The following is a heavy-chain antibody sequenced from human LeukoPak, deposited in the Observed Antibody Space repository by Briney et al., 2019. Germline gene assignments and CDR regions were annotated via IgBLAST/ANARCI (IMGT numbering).Heavy chain of an antibody. Sequence: GGSLRLSCAASGFTFSSYGMHWVRQAPGKGLEWVAVISYDGSNKYYADSVKGRFTISRDNSKDTLYLQMNSLRAEDTAVYYCAKGSSSSRPYYFDYWGQGTLVTVSS. CDR1: GFTFSSYG. J-gene: IGHJ4*02. V-gene: IGHV3-30*18. CDR2: ISYDGSNK. CDR3: AKGSSSSRPYYFDY. D-gene: IGHD6-6*01.